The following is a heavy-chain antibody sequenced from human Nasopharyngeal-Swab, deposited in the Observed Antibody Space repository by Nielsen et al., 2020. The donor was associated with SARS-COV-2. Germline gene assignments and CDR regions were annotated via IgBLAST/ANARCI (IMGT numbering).Heavy chain of an antibody. Sequence: GESLKISCTASGFTFGDYAMSWFRQAPGKGLEWVGFIRSKAYGGTTEYAASVKGRFTISRDDSKNTLYLQMNSLKTEDTAVYYCTTAGAYHYWGQGTLVTVSS. V-gene: IGHV3-49*03. CDR2: IRSKAYGGTT. D-gene: IGHD3-16*01. CDR3: TTAGAYHY. CDR1: GFTFGDYA. J-gene: IGHJ4*02.